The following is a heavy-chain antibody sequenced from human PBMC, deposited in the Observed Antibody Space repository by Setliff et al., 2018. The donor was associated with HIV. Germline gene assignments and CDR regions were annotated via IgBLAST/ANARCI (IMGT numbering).Heavy chain of an antibody. CDR2: IYYIGST. D-gene: IGHD3-10*01. CDR1: GGSISSGDYY. Sequence: PSETLSLTCTVSGGSISSGDYYWSWIRQPPGKGLEWIGYIYYIGSTYYNPSLKSRVTISVDTSKNQFSLKVSSVTAADTAVYYCARSYYGSTTSYGMDVWGQGTTVTVSS. CDR3: ARSYYGSTTSYGMDV. V-gene: IGHV4-30-4*08. J-gene: IGHJ6*02.